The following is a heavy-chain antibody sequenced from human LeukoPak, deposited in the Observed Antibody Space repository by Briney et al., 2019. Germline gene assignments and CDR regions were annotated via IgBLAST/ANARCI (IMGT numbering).Heavy chain of an antibody. CDR3: ARAGVAVASYYFFDY. J-gene: IGHJ4*02. CDR2: IKSDGSRT. CDR1: GFSVSRNY. V-gene: IGHV3-74*01. D-gene: IGHD6-19*01. Sequence: GGSLRLSCAASGFSVSRNYMTWVRQAPGKGLVWVPRIKSDGSRTTYADSVKGRFTISRDNAKNTLYLQMNSLRAEDTAVYYCARAGVAVASYYFFDYWGQGSLVTVSS.